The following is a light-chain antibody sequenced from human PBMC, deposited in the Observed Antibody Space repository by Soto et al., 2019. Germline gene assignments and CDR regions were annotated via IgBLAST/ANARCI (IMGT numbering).Light chain of an antibody. V-gene: IGKV3-11*01. CDR2: DTS. J-gene: IGKJ1*01. CDR1: QRIGTY. Sequence: EIVLTQSPATLSLSPGDRATLSCRASQRIGTYLAWYQQKAGQAPSLLIYDTSNRATGIPTRFSGSGSGTDFTLTIISLESEDFAVYFCQHRSNSPPSWTFGQGTKVEIK. CDR3: QHRSNSPPSWT.